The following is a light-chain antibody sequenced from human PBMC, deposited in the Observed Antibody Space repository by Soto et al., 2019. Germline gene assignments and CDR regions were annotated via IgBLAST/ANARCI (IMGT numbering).Light chain of an antibody. Sequence: QSVLTQPASVSGSPGQSITISCTGTSSDVGSYNYVSWYQQHPGTSPKLLIYEVTNRPSGVSNRFSGSKSGNTASLIISGLQAEDEADYSCSSYTARSTWVFGGGTKLTVL. CDR1: SSDVGSYNY. CDR3: SSYTARSTWV. V-gene: IGLV2-14*01. J-gene: IGLJ3*02. CDR2: EVT.